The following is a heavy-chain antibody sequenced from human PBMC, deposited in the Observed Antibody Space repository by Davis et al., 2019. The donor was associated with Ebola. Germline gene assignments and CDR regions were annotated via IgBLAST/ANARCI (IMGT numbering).Heavy chain of an antibody. Sequence: PGGSLRLSCVASGLTFDDFAVSWVRQAPGKGLEWVGFIRSKAYGGTTEYAASVKGRFTISRDDSKSIAYLQMNSLRAEDTAVYYCAREAFMVQGVTSRPWGMDVWGQGTTVTVSS. CDR1: GLTFDDFA. CDR3: AREAFMVQGVTSRPWGMDV. J-gene: IGHJ6*02. V-gene: IGHV3-49*04. CDR2: IRSKAYGGTT. D-gene: IGHD3-10*01.